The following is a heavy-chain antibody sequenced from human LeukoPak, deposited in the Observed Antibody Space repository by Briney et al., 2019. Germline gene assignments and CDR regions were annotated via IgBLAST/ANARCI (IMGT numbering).Heavy chain of an antibody. CDR3: ATHVSIVAPATLNYGDNWFDP. D-gene: IGHD2-2*01. CDR1: GGSISSSISY. J-gene: IGHJ5*02. Sequence: SETLSLTCTVSGGSISSSISYWGWIRQPPGKGLEWIGSIYYRGTTYYNPSLKSRVTISVDTSKNQFSLNLNSVTAADTAIYYCATHVSIVAPATLNYGDNWFDPWGQGTLVIVSS. CDR2: IYYRGTT. V-gene: IGHV4-39*01.